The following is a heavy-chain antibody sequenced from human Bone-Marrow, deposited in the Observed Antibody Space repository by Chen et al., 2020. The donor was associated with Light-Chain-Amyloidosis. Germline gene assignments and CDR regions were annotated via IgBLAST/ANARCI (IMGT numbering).Heavy chain of an antibody. CDR3: AKDVDRRLGYYYYMDV. J-gene: IGHJ6*03. V-gene: IGHV3-30*02. Sequence: QVNLVESGGGVVQPGGSLGLSGAASEFTFSSMGMHWVRQAPGKGLEWVAFIRYDGSNKYYADSVKGRFTISRDNSKNTLYLQMNSLRAEDTAVYYCAKDVDRRLGYYYYMDVWGKGTTVTVSS. CDR1: EFTFSSMG. CDR2: IRYDGSNK. D-gene: IGHD6-19*01.